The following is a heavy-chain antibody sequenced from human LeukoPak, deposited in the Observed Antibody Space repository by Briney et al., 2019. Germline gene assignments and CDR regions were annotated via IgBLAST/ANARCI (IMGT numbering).Heavy chain of an antibody. V-gene: IGHV4-38-2*01. CDR2: IYHSGST. CDR1: GGSFSGYY. CDR3: ASSASIVLMVYATDY. J-gene: IGHJ4*02. D-gene: IGHD2-8*01. Sequence: SETLSLTCAVYGGSFSGYYWGWIRQPPGKGLEWIGSIYHSGSTYYNPSLKSRVTISVDTSKNQFSLKLSSVTAADTAVYYCASSASIVLMVYATDYWGQGTLVTVSS.